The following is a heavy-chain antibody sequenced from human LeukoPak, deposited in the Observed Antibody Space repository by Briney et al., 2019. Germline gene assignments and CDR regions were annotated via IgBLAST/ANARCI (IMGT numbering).Heavy chain of an antibody. CDR2: IYPGDSDT. Sequence: GESLKISCKGSGYSFTSYWIGWVRQMPGKGLEWMGIIYPGDSDTRYSPSFQGQVTISADKSISTAYLQWSSLKASDTAMYYCARRFSSSWYGAYHYYMDVWGKGTTVTVSS. D-gene: IGHD6-13*01. J-gene: IGHJ6*03. CDR3: ARRFSSSWYGAYHYYMDV. CDR1: GYSFTSYW. V-gene: IGHV5-51*01.